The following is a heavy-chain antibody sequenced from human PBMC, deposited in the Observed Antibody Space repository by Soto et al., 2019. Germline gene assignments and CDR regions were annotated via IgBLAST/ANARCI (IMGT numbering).Heavy chain of an antibody. CDR2: IKQDGSQK. CDR1: GFTFGSYW. J-gene: IGHJ3*01. CDR3: ARGDYHDDSGPFSDAFDV. D-gene: IGHD3-22*01. V-gene: IGHV3-7*04. Sequence: PGGSLRLSCAASGFTFGSYWMSWVGQGPGKGLEWVANIKQDGSQKWYVDSVKGRFTISRDNAKKSLFLQMNGLRVEDTAMYYCARGDYHDDSGPFSDAFDVWGQGTMVTVSS.